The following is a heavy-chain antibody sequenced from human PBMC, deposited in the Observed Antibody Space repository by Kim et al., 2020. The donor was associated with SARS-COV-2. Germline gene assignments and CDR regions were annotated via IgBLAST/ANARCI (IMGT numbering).Heavy chain of an antibody. D-gene: IGHD3-16*01. CDR2: ISSSSTI. J-gene: IGHJ5*02. CDR1: GFTFSSYS. V-gene: IGHV3-48*02. Sequence: GGSLRLSCAASGFTFSSYSMNWVRQAPGKGLEWVSYISSSSTIYYADSVKGRFTISRDNAKNSLYLQMNSLRDEDTAVYYCARGGVGGEDWCDPWGQGT. CDR3: ARGGVGGEDWCDP.